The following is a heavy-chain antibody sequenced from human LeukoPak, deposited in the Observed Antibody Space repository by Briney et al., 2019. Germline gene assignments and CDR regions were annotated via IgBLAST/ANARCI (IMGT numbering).Heavy chain of an antibody. D-gene: IGHD4-11*01. Sequence: SGGSLRLSCAASGFTFKDYTMHWVRQPPGKGLEWVSLISVDGDSAYYADSVRGRFTTSRDNNNKSLYLQMNSLRTEDTAFYYCAKFTGGYSTWGQGTLVTVSS. CDR2: ISVDGDSA. V-gene: IGHV3-43*01. CDR1: GFTFKDYT. J-gene: IGHJ4*02. CDR3: AKFTGGYST.